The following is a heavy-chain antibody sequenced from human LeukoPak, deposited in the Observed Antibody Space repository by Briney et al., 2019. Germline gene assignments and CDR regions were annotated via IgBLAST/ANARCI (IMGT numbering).Heavy chain of an antibody. CDR2: ISGSGGST. CDR1: GFTFSSYA. D-gene: IGHD2-15*01. J-gene: IGHJ5*02. Sequence: GGSLRLSCAASGFTFSSYAMSWVRQAPGKGLEWVSAISGSGGSTYYADSVKGRFTISRDNSKNTLYLQMNSVRAEDTAVYYCAKLGIVVVVAATTWFGPWGQGTLVTVSS. V-gene: IGHV3-23*01. CDR3: AKLGIVVVVAATTWFGP.